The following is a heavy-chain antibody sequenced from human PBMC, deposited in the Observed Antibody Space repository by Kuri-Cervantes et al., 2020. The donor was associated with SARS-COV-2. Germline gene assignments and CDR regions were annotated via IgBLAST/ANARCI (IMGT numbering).Heavy chain of an antibody. V-gene: IGHV3-48*01. CDR1: GFTHNSYS. J-gene: IGHJ4*02. Sequence: GGSLRLSCAVSGFTHNSYSMNWVRQVPGKGLEWVSSISGSGSTTHYADSVKGRFTISRDNSKNTLYLQMNSLRAEDTAVYYCARDITMVRSAYFDYWGQGTLVTVSS. D-gene: IGHD3-10*01. CDR2: ISGSGSTT. CDR3: ARDITMVRSAYFDY.